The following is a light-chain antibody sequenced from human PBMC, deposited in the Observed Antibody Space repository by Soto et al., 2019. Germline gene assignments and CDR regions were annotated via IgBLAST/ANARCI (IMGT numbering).Light chain of an antibody. CDR1: QTVDGTF. J-gene: IGKJ2*01. CDR2: GAS. Sequence: EIVLTQSPGTLSLSPGERATLSCRASQTVDGTFLVWYQHKPGQAPRLLIYGASTRATGVPDRFSGSASGRDISLTIDRLAPDDFVMYYCQHYGSSRYTFGQGTKIEIK. CDR3: QHYGSSRYT. V-gene: IGKV3-20*01.